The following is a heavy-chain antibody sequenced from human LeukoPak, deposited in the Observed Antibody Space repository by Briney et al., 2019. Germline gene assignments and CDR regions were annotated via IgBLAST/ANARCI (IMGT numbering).Heavy chain of an antibody. CDR1: GFVFSAFR. CDR3: AKEKGAGGGYPVLDS. CDR2: ISRDGTIT. D-gene: IGHD3-16*02. J-gene: IGHJ5*01. Sequence: GGSLTLSCAGAGFVFSAFRMIWLRQTPGKGLEGIAYISRDGTITHYGDSVRGRFPLSRDDAKSSLFLRMDNLRVDDPDIYYFAKEKGAGGGYPVLDSWGRGILVTVSS. V-gene: IGHV3-48*01.